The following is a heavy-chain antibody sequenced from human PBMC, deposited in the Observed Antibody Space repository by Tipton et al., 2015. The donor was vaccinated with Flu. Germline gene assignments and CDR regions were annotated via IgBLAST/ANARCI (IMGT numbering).Heavy chain of an antibody. J-gene: IGHJ6*02. CDR2: IYTNGDI. D-gene: IGHD2-21*01. Sequence: TLSLTCTVSDGSFNGYFWTWIRQPAGKGLEWIGRIYTNGDIAYNPSLQSRVILSVDASKNQFSLKLRSVTAADTAVYFCARDDSVWSRGFQCNGVDVWGQGTAVTVAS. CDR1: DGSFNGYF. CDR3: ARDDSVWSRGFQCNGVDV. V-gene: IGHV4-4*07.